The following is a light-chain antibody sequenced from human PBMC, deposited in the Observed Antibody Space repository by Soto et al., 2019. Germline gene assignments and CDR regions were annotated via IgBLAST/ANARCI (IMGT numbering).Light chain of an antibody. CDR1: QGISSY. CDR3: QQLNNFPRT. J-gene: IGKJ1*01. Sequence: DIQLTQSPSFLSASVGDRVSITCRASQGISSYLAWYQQRPGKAPNLLMYGASTLQRGVPSRFSGSASRTTCTLTINNLQPEDFATDHCQQLNNFPRTFGQGTKVE. CDR2: GAS. V-gene: IGKV1-9*01.